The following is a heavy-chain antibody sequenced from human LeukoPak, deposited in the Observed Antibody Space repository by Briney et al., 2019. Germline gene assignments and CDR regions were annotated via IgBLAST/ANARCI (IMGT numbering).Heavy chain of an antibody. Sequence: SETLSLTCTVSGGSISSYYWSWIRQPPGKGLEWIGYIYYSGSTNYNPSLKSRVTISVDTSKNQFSLKLTSVTAADTAVDYCARVGGASSSDYWGQGTLVTVSS. V-gene: IGHV4-59*01. D-gene: IGHD6-6*01. CDR1: GGSISSYY. CDR3: ARVGGASSSDY. J-gene: IGHJ4*02. CDR2: IYYSGST.